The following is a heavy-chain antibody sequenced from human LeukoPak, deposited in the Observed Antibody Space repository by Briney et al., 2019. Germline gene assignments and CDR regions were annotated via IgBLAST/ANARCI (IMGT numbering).Heavy chain of an antibody. V-gene: IGHV3-30*04. J-gene: IGHJ6*02. Sequence: PGGSLRLSCAASGFTFSSYAMHWVRQAPGKGLEWVAVISYDGSNKYYADSVKGRFTISRDNSKNTLYLQMTSLRAEDTAVYYCARAKRLDRYNYYYGMDVWGQGTTVTVSS. CDR3: ARAKRLDRYNYYYGMDV. CDR1: GFTFSSYA. D-gene: IGHD3-9*01. CDR2: ISYDGSNK.